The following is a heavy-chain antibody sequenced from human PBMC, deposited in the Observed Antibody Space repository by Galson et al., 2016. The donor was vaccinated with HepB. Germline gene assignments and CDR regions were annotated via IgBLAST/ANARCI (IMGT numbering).Heavy chain of an antibody. V-gene: IGHV4-59*01. Sequence: SETLSLTCTVSGGSISTSYWSWIRQPPGKGLEWIGYIYYSGSTNYNPSLQSRVTISVDTSKNQFSLKLSYVTAADTAVYFCGRYMWLHLWPTAYFDYWGQGTLVTVSS. CDR2: IYYSGST. CDR1: GGSISTSY. J-gene: IGHJ4*02. CDR3: GRYMWLHLWPTAYFDY. D-gene: IGHD5-18*01.